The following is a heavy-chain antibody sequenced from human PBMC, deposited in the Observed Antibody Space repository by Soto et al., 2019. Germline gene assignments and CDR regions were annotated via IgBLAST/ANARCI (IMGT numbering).Heavy chain of an antibody. Sequence: QVQLVQSGAEVKKPGASVRVSCKASGYTFTSYHMHWVRQAPGQGLEWMGIINLSDGGATYAQDFHGRDTMTRDASTSTLCMGLGSLRSEETAIYYCARRALGSFDYWGQGTRVTVSS. CDR3: ARRALGSFDY. V-gene: IGHV1-46*01. J-gene: IGHJ4*02. CDR2: INLSDGGA. CDR1: GYTFTSYH.